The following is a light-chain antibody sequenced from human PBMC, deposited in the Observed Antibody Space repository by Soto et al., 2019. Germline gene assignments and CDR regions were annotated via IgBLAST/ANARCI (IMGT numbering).Light chain of an antibody. CDR3: QQYAASLRT. V-gene: IGKV3-20*01. Sequence: EIVLTQSPGTLSLSPRDRATLSCRASQGVSNNYVAWYQHRPGQAPRLLIYAASSRAPGIPDRFSGSGSGTDYTLTISRLEPEDFAVYYCQQYAASLRTFGQGTQVEV. CDR1: QGVSNNY. CDR2: AAS. J-gene: IGKJ1*01.